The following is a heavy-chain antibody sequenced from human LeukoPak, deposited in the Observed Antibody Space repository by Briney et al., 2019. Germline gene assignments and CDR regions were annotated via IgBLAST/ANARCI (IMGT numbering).Heavy chain of an antibody. J-gene: IGHJ4*02. Sequence: GGSLRLSCAASGFTFSDYYMSWIRQAPGKGLEWVSYISSSGSTIYYADSVKGRFTISRDNSKNTLYLQMNSLRAEDTAVYYCAKAEAPLVQSSPHYFDYWGQGTLVTVSS. CDR3: AKAEAPLVQSSPHYFDY. V-gene: IGHV3-11*04. CDR2: ISSSGSTI. D-gene: IGHD1-14*01. CDR1: GFTFSDYY.